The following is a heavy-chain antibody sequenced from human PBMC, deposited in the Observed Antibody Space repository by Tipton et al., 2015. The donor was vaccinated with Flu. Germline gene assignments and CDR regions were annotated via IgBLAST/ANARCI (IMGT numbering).Heavy chain of an antibody. D-gene: IGHD3-10*01. CDR1: DGSFLNYV. CDR2: TNHSGGT. J-gene: IGHJ4*02. CDR3: ARGSGSGTDVTFYF. Sequence: TLSLTCAVNDGSFLNYVWTWIRQSPGKGLEWIGETNHSGGTKYNPSLKSRVTISLDTSKNHFLLNLTSMTAADTAMYYCARGSGSGTDVTFYFWGQGTLVTVSS. V-gene: IGHV4-34*01.